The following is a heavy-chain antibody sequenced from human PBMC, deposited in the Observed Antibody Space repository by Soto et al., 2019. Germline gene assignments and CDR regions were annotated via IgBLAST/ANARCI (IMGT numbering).Heavy chain of an antibody. D-gene: IGHD3-22*01. CDR1: NGSVSSESYY. CDR3: ARGSGYYFFLYDY. CDR2: IYYSGST. Sequence: QVQLQESGPGLVKPSETLSLTCTVSNGSVSSESYYWSWIRQPLGKGLEWIGYIYYSGSTNYNPSLKSRVTMSVDTSKNQFSLKLSSVTAADTAVYYCARGSGYYFFLYDYWGQGTLVTVSS. J-gene: IGHJ4*02. V-gene: IGHV4-61*01.